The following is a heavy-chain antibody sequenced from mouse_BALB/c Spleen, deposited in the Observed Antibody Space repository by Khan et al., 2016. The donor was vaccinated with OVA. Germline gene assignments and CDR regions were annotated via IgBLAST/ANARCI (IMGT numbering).Heavy chain of an antibody. V-gene: IGHV1-7*01. CDR1: GYTFINYW. D-gene: IGHD1-1*01. Sequence: QVQLQQSGAELAKPGASVKMSCKASGYTFINYWILWVKQRPGQGLEWIGYINPSTAYTEYNQNFKDKATLPADKSARTAYMQLSSLTCEDSAVYYCARRGLRWDFDYWGQGTTLTVSS. CDR2: INPSTAYT. CDR3: ARRGLRWDFDY. J-gene: IGHJ2*01.